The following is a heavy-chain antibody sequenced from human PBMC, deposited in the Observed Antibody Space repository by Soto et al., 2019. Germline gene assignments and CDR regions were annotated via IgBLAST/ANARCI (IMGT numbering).Heavy chain of an antibody. V-gene: IGHV3-23*01. CDR1: GFTFSSYA. CDR2: ISGSGGST. Sequence: EVQLLESGGGLVQPGGSLRLSCAASGFTFSSYAMSWVRQAPGKGLEWVSAISGSGGSTYYADSVKGRFTISRANSKNTLYLQMNSLRAEDTAVYYCAKTVILGYCSGGSCPFLFDPWGQGTLVTVSS. J-gene: IGHJ5*02. D-gene: IGHD2-15*01. CDR3: AKTVILGYCSGGSCPFLFDP.